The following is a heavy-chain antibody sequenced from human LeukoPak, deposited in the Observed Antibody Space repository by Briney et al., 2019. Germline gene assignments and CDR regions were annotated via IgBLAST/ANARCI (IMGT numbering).Heavy chain of an antibody. D-gene: IGHD2-2*01. CDR3: ARKCSSTSCSYFDY. J-gene: IGHJ4*02. Sequence: SVKVSCKASGGTFNSYAISWVRQAPGQGLEWMGGTIPIFGTANYAQKFQGRVTITADKSTSTAYMELSSLRSEDTAVYYCARKCSSTSCSYFDYWGQGTLVTVSS. CDR1: GGTFNSYA. CDR2: TIPIFGTA. V-gene: IGHV1-69*06.